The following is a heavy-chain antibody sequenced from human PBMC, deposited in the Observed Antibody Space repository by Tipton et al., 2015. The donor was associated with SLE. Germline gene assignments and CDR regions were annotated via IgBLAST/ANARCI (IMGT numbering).Heavy chain of an antibody. CDR3: ARGFNRREVDY. CDR2: IYHSGST. J-gene: IGHJ4*02. D-gene: IGHD2/OR15-2a*01. V-gene: IGHV4-4*02. CDR1: GGSISISNW. Sequence: TLSLTCAVSGGSISISNWWSWVRQPPGKGLEWIGEIYHSGSTNYNPSLKSRVTISVDTSKNQFSLQLNSVTPEDTAVYYCARGFNRREVDYWGQGTLVTVSS.